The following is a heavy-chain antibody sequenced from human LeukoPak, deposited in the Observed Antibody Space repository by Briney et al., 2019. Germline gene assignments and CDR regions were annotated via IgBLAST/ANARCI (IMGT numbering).Heavy chain of an antibody. V-gene: IGHV1-2*04. CDR3: ARGGTRYYCSSTSCVNWFDP. Sequence: ASVKVSCKASGYTFTGYYMHWVRQAPGQGLEWMGWINPNSGGTNYAQKFQGWVTMTRDTSISTACMELSRLRSDDTAVYYCARGGTRYYCSSTSCVNWFDPWGQGTLVTVSS. CDR1: GYTFTGYY. D-gene: IGHD2-2*01. J-gene: IGHJ5*02. CDR2: INPNSGGT.